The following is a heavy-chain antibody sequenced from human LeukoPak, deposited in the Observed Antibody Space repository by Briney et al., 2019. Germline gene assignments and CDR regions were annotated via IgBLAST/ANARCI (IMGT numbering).Heavy chain of an antibody. CDR2: INSNSGDT. CDR3: ARDKSGIDY. D-gene: IGHD1-26*01. Sequence: GASVKVSCKASGYMFTGYYIHWVRRAPEQGLEWMGWINSNSGDTKYAQKFQGRVTMARDTSITTVYMELSSLRSDDTAVYYCARDKSGIDYWGQGTLVTVSS. V-gene: IGHV1-2*02. CDR1: GYMFTGYY. J-gene: IGHJ4*02.